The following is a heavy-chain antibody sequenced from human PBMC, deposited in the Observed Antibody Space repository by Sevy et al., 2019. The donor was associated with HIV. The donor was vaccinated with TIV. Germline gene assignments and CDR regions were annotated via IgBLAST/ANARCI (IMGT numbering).Heavy chain of an antibody. Sequence: GGSLRLSCSASGFSFSNYAMSWVRQAPGKGLEWVSTLIGGGSRTYYADSVTGRFTISRDNSRNTLYLQMNSLRAEDTAVYYCANRRVQSGLSGGGANYGADVCGQGTTVTVSS. CDR1: GFSFSNYA. D-gene: IGHD2-8*02. V-gene: IGHV3-23*01. CDR2: LIGGGSRT. CDR3: ANRRVQSGLSGGGANYGADV. J-gene: IGHJ6*02.